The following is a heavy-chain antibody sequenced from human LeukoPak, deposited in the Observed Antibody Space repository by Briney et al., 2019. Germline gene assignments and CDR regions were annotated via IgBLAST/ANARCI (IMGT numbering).Heavy chain of an antibody. CDR2: ITVSGAGT. D-gene: IGHD3-9*01. V-gene: IGHV3-23*01. CDR3: AKDSPVLTV. Sequence: GGSLRLSCAASGFTFSSYRMSGVCPAPGRGLEWVLAITVSGAGTYYADSVKGRFTISRDNSKNTLYLQMSSLRAEDTAIYYCAKDSPVLTVWGQGALVTVSS. J-gene: IGHJ4*02. CDR1: GFTFSSYR.